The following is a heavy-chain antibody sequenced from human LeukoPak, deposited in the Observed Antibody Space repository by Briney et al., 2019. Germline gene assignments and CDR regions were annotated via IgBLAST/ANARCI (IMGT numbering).Heavy chain of an antibody. CDR2: IIPILGIA. V-gene: IGHV1-69*04. Sequence: GASVKVSCKASGGTFSSYAISWVRQAPGQGLEWMGRIIPILGIANYAQKFQGRVTITADKSTSTAYVELSSLRSEDTAVYYCARFGESQIAATAFDIWGQGTMVTVSS. CDR3: ARFGESQIAATAFDI. CDR1: GGTFSSYA. J-gene: IGHJ3*02. D-gene: IGHD2-15*01.